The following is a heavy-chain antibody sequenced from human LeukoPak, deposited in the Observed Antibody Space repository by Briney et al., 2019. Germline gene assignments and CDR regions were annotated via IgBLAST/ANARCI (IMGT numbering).Heavy chain of an antibody. CDR1: GFTFSIYA. J-gene: IGHJ4*02. V-gene: IGHV3-23*01. Sequence: GGSLRLSCAASGFTFSIYAMSWGRHSPGRGLEWVSAISSSGGSTYYADAVTGRFSISRANYNNKMYLQMKSMRPEDTDVYYCENRRGYSYGSIYWGQGTLVTVSS. D-gene: IGHD5-18*01. CDR2: ISSSGGST. CDR3: ENRRGYSYGSIY.